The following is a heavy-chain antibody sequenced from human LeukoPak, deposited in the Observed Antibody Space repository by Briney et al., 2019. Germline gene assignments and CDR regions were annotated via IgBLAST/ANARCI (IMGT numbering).Heavy chain of an antibody. D-gene: IGHD6-19*01. CDR1: GGSLSSSSYY. CDR3: ARQGGGWYHFDY. Sequence: SETLSLTCTVSGGSLSSSSYYWGWIRQPPGKGLEWIGSIYYSGSTYYNPSLKSRVTISVDTSKNQFSLRLSSVTAADTAVYYCARQGGGWYHFDYWGQGTLVTVSS. V-gene: IGHV4-39*01. J-gene: IGHJ4*02. CDR2: IYYSGST.